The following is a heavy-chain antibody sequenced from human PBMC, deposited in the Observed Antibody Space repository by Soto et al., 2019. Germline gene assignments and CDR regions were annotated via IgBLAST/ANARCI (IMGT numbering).Heavy chain of an antibody. Sequence: SETLSLTCTVSGGSISSSSYYWGWIRQPPGKGLEWIGSIYYSGSTYYNPSLKSRVTISVDTSKNQFSLKLSSVTAADTAVYYCAILTNGEFHFDYWGQGTLVTVSS. CDR3: AILTNGEFHFDY. CDR1: GGSISSSSYY. V-gene: IGHV4-39*01. J-gene: IGHJ4*02. CDR2: IYYSGST. D-gene: IGHD2-8*01.